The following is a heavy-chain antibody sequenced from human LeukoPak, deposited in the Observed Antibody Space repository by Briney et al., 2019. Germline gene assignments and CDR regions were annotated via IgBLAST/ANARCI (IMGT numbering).Heavy chain of an antibody. CDR1: GFTFTTYW. CDR2: IKSKTDGGTT. D-gene: IGHD2-21*02. Sequence: NSGGSLRLSCAASGFTFTTYWMTWVRQAPGKGLEWVGRIKSKTDGGTTDYAAPVKGRFTISRDDSKNTLYLQMNSLKTEDTAVYYCTREAVTANGYFDYWGQGTLVTVSS. CDR3: TREAVTANGYFDY. V-gene: IGHV3-15*01. J-gene: IGHJ4*02.